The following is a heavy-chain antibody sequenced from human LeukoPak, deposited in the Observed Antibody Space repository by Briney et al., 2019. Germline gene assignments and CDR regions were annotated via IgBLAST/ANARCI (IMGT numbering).Heavy chain of an antibody. CDR2: MGKETNLYAT. Sequence: PGGSLKLSCVASGFTFSDSAIHWLRQSSGKGLEWIGHMGKETNLYATALAASVKGRFTVSRDDSKNTAYLHMNSLKTEDTALYYCTRDSGTYNWFDPWGQGTLVTVSS. CDR3: TRDSGTYNWFDP. V-gene: IGHV3-73*01. CDR1: GFTFSDSA. J-gene: IGHJ5*02. D-gene: IGHD1-26*01.